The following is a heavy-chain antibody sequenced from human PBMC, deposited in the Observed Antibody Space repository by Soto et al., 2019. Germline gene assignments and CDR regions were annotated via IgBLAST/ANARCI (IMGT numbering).Heavy chain of an antibody. Sequence: QVQLQQWGAGLLKPSETLSLTCAVYGGSFSGYYWSWIRQPPGKGLEWIGGNTHSGSTNYNPSLKSRVTISVDPSKNQFSLKLSSVTAADTAVYYCARGLVVVAATPGGWFDPWGQGTLVTVSS. D-gene: IGHD2-15*01. J-gene: IGHJ5*02. CDR2: NTHSGST. CDR1: GGSFSGYY. CDR3: ARGLVVVAATPGGWFDP. V-gene: IGHV4-34*01.